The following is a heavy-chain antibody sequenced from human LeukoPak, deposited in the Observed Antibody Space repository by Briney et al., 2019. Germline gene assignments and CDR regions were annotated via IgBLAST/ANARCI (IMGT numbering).Heavy chain of an antibody. CDR2: ISYDGRYK. Sequence: GGSLRLSCAASGFTFSRFGMHWVRQAPGKGLEWVAEISYDGRYKNYIESVKGRLTIARDNSKNTLYLQMDSLRPEDTAVYYCAAYSGYDDGGDYWGQGTLVTVSS. V-gene: IGHV3-30*03. D-gene: IGHD5-12*01. CDR3: AAYSGYDDGGDY. J-gene: IGHJ4*02. CDR1: GFTFSRFG.